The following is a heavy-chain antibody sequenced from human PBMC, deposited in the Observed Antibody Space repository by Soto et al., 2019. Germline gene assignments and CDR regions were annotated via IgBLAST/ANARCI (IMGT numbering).Heavy chain of an antibody. J-gene: IGHJ6*02. CDR3: AQIVVVPAAMNPSYYGMDV. Sequence: GGSLRLSCAASGFTFSSYGMHWVRQAPGKGLEWVAVISYDGSNKYYADSVKGRFTISRDNSKNTLYLQMNSLRAEDTAVYYCAQIVVVPAAMNPSYYGMDVWGQGTTVTVSS. D-gene: IGHD2-2*01. V-gene: IGHV3-30*03. CDR1: GFTFSSYG. CDR2: ISYDGSNK.